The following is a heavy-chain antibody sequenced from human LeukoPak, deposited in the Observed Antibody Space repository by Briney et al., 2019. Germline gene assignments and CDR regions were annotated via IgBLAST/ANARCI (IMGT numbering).Heavy chain of an antibody. CDR2: IYYSGST. CDR3: ASLTTVTQGYFVS. D-gene: IGHD4-17*01. J-gene: IGHJ4*02. Sequence: SETLSLTCTVSGGSITSYYWSWIRQPPGKGLEWIGYIYYSGSTNYNPSLKSRLTISLDASKNQFSLKLSSVTATDTAVNYCASLTTVTQGYFVSWGQETLVTVSS. V-gene: IGHV4-59*08. CDR1: GGSITSYY.